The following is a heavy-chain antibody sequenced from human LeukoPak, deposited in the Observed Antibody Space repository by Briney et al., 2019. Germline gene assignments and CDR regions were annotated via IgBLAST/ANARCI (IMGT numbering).Heavy chain of an antibody. Sequence: GGSLRLSCAASAFTFSYYWMNWVRQAPGKGLVWVSRIKSDGSTNYADSVKGRFTISRDNAKNTVSLQMNSLRAEDTGVYYCARAPSEIGGYYPEYFRHWGQGTLVTVSS. V-gene: IGHV3-74*01. J-gene: IGHJ1*01. CDR1: AFTFSYYW. D-gene: IGHD3-22*01. CDR2: IKSDGST. CDR3: ARAPSEIGGYYPEYFRH.